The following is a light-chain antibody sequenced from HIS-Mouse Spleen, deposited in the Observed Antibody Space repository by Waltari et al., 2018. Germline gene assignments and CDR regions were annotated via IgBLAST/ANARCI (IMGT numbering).Light chain of an antibody. V-gene: IGLV2-8*01. CDR2: EVS. J-gene: IGLJ2*01. Sequence: QSALTQPPSASGSPGQSVTIPCTGTSSDVGGYHYVSWYHQHPGKAPTLMIYEVSKRPSGVPDRFSGSKSGNTASLTVSGLQAEDEADYYCSSYAGSNNLGVFGGGTKLTVL. CDR3: SSYAGSNNLGV. CDR1: SSDVGGYHY.